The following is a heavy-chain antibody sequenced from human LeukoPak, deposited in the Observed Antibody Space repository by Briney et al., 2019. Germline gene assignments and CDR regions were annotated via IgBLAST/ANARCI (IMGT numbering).Heavy chain of an antibody. D-gene: IGHD2-15*01. CDR3: ARDLQVAATSYLY. J-gene: IGHJ4*02. Sequence: GRSLRLPCAASGFTFSSYSMNWVRQAPGKGLEWVSPISSSSSYIYYADSVKGRFTISRDNAKNSLYLQMNSLRAEDTAVYYCARDLQVAATSYLYWGQGTLVTVSS. CDR1: GFTFSSYS. CDR2: ISSSSSYI. V-gene: IGHV3-21*01.